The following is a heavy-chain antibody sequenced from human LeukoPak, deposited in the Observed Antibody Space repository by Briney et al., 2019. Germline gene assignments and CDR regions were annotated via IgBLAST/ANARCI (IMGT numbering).Heavy chain of an antibody. D-gene: IGHD6-19*01. Sequence: SVTVSFTASGYTFTFYYIHWVRQAPGQGLEWMGWINPNRGGTYYAQKFQGRVTMTRDTSISAAYMELSRLRSADTAVYYCARDTSGWYNYWGQGTLVTVSS. V-gene: IGHV1-2*02. CDR3: ARDTSGWYNY. CDR1: GYTFTFYY. CDR2: INPNRGGT. J-gene: IGHJ4*02.